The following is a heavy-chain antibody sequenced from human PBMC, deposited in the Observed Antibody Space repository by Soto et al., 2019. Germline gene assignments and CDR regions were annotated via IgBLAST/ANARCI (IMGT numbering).Heavy chain of an antibody. CDR1: GFTFSNAW. Sequence: EVQLVESGGGLVKPGGSLRLSCAASGFTFSNAWMNWVRQAPGKGLEWVGRIKSKTDGGTTDYAAPVKGRFTISRDDSKNTLYLQMNSLKTEDTAVYYCTTAVDTLTPGTGGYYGMDVWGQGTTVTVSS. CDR3: TTAVDTLTPGTGGYYGMDV. CDR2: IKSKTDGGTT. J-gene: IGHJ6*02. D-gene: IGHD3-16*01. V-gene: IGHV3-15*07.